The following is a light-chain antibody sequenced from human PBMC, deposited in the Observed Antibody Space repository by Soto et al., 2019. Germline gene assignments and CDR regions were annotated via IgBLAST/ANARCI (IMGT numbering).Light chain of an antibody. CDR2: GAS. CDR1: QSVSSN. CDR3: QQYNNRPPIT. Sequence: EVVMTQSPATLSVSPGERATLSCRASQSVSSNLAWYQQKPGQAPRLLIYGASTRATGIPARFSGSGSGTDFTLTISSMQSEDFAVSYCQQYNNRPPITFGGGTKVDIK. V-gene: IGKV3-15*01. J-gene: IGKJ4*01.